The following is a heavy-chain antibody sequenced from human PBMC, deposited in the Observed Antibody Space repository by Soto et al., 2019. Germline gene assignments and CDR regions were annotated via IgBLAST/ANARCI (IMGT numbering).Heavy chain of an antibody. CDR2: IFYSGGT. J-gene: IGHJ5*02. D-gene: IGHD3-22*01. Sequence: SETLSLTXTVSGGSISSSTYYWAWIRQPPGKGLEWIGTIFYSGGTFYTPSLKSRVTMSVDTSNNQFSLELSSVTAADTAVYYCARQASGYYYGWFDPWGQGTLVTVSS. V-gene: IGHV4-39*01. CDR1: GGSISSSTYY. CDR3: ARQASGYYYGWFDP.